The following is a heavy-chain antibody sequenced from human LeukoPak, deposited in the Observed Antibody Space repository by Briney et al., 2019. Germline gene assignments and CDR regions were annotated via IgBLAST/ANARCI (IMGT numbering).Heavy chain of an antibody. J-gene: IGHJ6*03. CDR1: GGTFSSYA. Sequence: SVKVSCKASGGTFSSYAISWVRQAPGEGLEWMGRIIPIFGTANYAQKFQGRVTITTDESTSTAYMELSSLRSEDTAVYYCSREPRGIVGNYYYYYMDVWGKGTTVTVSS. CDR2: IIPIFGTA. CDR3: SREPRGIVGNYYYYYMDV. V-gene: IGHV1-69*05. D-gene: IGHD1-26*01.